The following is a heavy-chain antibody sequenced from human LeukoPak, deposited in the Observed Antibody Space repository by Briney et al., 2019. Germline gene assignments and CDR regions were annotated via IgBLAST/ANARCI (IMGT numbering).Heavy chain of an antibody. V-gene: IGHV4-59*01. CDR2: IYNSGST. Sequence: KPSETLSLTCNVSGGSISSYYRSWIRQPPGKGLEWIGYIYNSGSTNYNPSLESRVTISIDTSKNQFSLKLSSVTAADTAVYFCARERRYNWSVGGVYYYGMDVWGQGTTVTVSS. CDR1: GGSISSYY. CDR3: ARERRYNWSVGGVYYYGMDV. D-gene: IGHD1-1*01. J-gene: IGHJ6*02.